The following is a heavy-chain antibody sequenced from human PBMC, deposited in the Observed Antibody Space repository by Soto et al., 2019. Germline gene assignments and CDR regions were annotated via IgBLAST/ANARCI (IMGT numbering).Heavy chain of an antibody. J-gene: IGHJ1*01. CDR3: ARDLDGLHDDTSGPFPRPG. Sequence: KASETLSLTCTVSGGSISSDDYYWCWIRQAPGRGLEWIGYIHSSGSIYYNPSLKSRATMSIDTAGNQFSLKVSSVTVADTAVYYCARDLDGLHDDTSGPFPRPGWGQGTLVTVSS. CDR2: IHSSGSI. CDR1: GGSISSDDYY. V-gene: IGHV4-30-4*01. D-gene: IGHD3-22*01.